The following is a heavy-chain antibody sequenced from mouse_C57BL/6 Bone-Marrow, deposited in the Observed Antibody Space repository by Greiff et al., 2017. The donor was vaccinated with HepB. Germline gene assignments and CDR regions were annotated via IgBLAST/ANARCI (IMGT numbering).Heavy chain of an antibody. CDR3: ARERGQLRLLFAY. D-gene: IGHD3-2*02. CDR1: GYTFTSYG. V-gene: IGHV1-81*01. J-gene: IGHJ3*01. CDR2: IYPRSGNT. Sequence: QVQLQQSGAELARPGASVKLSCKASGYTFTSYGISWVKQRTGQGLEWIGEIYPRSGNTYYNEKFKGKATLTADKSSSTAYIELRSLTSEDSAVYFCARERGQLRLLFAYWGQGTLVTVSA.